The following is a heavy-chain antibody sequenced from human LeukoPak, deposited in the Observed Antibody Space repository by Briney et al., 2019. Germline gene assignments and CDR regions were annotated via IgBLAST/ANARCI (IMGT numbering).Heavy chain of an antibody. CDR3: ARGPRNYYDSSGYYPLDY. CDR1: GYAFTSYA. Sequence: ASVKVSCKASGYAFTSYAMHWVRQAPGQRLEWMGWINAGNGNTKYSQEFQGRVTITRDTSASTAYMELSSLRSEDMAVYYCARGPRNYYDSSGYYPLDYWGQGTLVTVSS. V-gene: IGHV1-3*03. J-gene: IGHJ4*02. D-gene: IGHD3-22*01. CDR2: INAGNGNT.